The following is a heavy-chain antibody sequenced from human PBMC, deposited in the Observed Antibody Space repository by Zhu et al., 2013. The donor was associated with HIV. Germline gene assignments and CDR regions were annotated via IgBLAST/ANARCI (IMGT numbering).Heavy chain of an antibody. D-gene: IGHD6-19*01. J-gene: IGHJ6*02. Sequence: QVQLVQSGAGVKKPGASVKVSCKASEYMFTNYGISWVRQAPGQGLEWMGWISGYNGNTNYAQKFQGRVTMTTDTSTSTAYMELRSLRSDDTAVYYCARDGYSSTWPNYYYYGMDVWGQGTTVTVSS. CDR3: ARDGYSSTWPNYYYYGMDV. CDR1: EYMFTNYG. V-gene: IGHV1-18*01. CDR2: ISGYNGNT.